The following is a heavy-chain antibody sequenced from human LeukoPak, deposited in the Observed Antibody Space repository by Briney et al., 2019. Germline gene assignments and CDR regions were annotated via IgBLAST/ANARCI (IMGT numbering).Heavy chain of an antibody. J-gene: IGHJ5*02. V-gene: IGHV1-2*06. CDR2: INPNSGDT. CDR3: ASAVTTRGGVQNH. Sequence: ASVKVSCKASGYTFTGYYVHWVRQAPGQGLEWMGRINPNSGDTNYAQKFQGRVTMTRDTSISTAYMELSRLRSDDTAVYYCASAVTTRGGVQNHWGQGTLVTVSS. CDR1: GYTFTGYY. D-gene: IGHD4-17*01.